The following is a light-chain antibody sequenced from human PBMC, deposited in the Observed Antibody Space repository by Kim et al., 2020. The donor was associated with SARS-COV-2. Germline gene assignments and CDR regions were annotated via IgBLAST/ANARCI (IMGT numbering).Light chain of an antibody. CDR2: SNN. CDR1: GSNNGSDT. CDR3: AAWDDSLNVL. J-gene: IGLJ2*01. V-gene: IGLV1-44*01. Sequence: PGQRGTSSCSDSGSNNGSDTVNCYQQLPGTAPKLLVYSNNKRPSWVPDRFSGAKSGTSAALAISGLQSEDEADDYCAAWDDSLNVLFGGGTQLTVL.